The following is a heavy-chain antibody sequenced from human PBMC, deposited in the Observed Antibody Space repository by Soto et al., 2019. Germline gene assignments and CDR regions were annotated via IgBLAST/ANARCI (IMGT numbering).Heavy chain of an antibody. CDR2: IAYDGSNK. D-gene: IGHD4-17*01. CDR3: ARDPGTDYEGYFDY. V-gene: IGHV3-30-3*01. CDR1: GFTFSSYA. Sequence: VGSLRLSCAASGFTFSSYAMHWVRQAPGKGLEWVAVIAYDGSNKYYADSVKGRFTISRDNSKNTLFLQMNSLRDEDTAVYYCARDPGTDYEGYFDYWGQGTLVTVSS. J-gene: IGHJ4*02.